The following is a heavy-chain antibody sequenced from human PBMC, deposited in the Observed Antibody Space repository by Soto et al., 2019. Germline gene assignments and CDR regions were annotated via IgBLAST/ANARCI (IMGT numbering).Heavy chain of an antibody. CDR3: ARLDKFTSGWS. J-gene: IGHJ4*02. D-gene: IGHD6-19*01. V-gene: IGHV3-30-3*01. CDR1: GFTFSSYA. Sequence: QVHLVESGGGVVQPGRSLRLSCAASGFTFSSYAMHWVRRAPGKGLEWVAAISHDGTTEYYADSVKGRFTVSRDNSKNNVYLQMDSLRPEDTALFYCARLDKFTSGWSWGQGTLVRVSS. CDR2: ISHDGTTE.